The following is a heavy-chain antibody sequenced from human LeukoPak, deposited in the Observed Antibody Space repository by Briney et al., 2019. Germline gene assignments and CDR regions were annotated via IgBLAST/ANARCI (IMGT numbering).Heavy chain of an antibody. V-gene: IGHV3-7*03. D-gene: IGHD3-10*01. Sequence: GGSLRLSCAASGFTSSSYWMSWVRQAPGKGLEWVANIKQDGREKYYVDSVKGRFTISRDNAKNSLYLQMNSLRAEDAAVYYCARDRESFDYWGQGTLVTVSS. CDR2: IKQDGREK. J-gene: IGHJ4*02. CDR3: ARDRESFDY. CDR1: GFTSSSYW.